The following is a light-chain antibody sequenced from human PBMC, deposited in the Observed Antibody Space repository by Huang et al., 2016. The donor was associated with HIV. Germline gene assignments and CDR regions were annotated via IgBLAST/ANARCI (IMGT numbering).Light chain of an antibody. J-gene: IGKJ2*01. CDR3: QQYDNLYT. V-gene: IGKV1-33*01. CDR1: QDIRNY. CDR2: GAS. Sequence: IQMTQSPASLSASVGDRVTISCQASQDIRNYLKWYQQKPGKAPTLLIYGASNLETGVPSRFSGNGSGTDFTITISSLQSEDIATYYCQQYDNLYTFGQGTKLEIK.